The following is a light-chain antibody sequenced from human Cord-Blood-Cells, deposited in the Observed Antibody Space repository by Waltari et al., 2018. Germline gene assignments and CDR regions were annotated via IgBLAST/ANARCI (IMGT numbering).Light chain of an antibody. V-gene: IGLV1-47*01. J-gene: IGLJ3*02. CDR1: SSNIGSHY. CDR2: RNN. CDR3: AAWDDSLSGWV. Sequence: QSVLTQPPSASGTPGQRVTISCSGSSSNIGSHYVYWYQQLPGTAPKLLIYRNNQRPSGGPDRCSGSKAGTSASLAISGLRSEDEADYYCAAWDDSLSGWVFGGGTKLTVL.